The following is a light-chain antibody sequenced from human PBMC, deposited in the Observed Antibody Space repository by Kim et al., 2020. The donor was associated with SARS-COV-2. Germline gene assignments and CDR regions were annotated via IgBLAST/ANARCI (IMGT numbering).Light chain of an antibody. V-gene: IGLV2-14*01. Sequence: QSITVSGSGTSRDVGTYSNVSWYQQHRGKGPKLLIEEVTKRPSGASDRFSGSKSGNTASLTISGLQAEDEADYYGNSYTSSDTWVFGGGTQLTVL. J-gene: IGLJ3*02. CDR2: EVT. CDR3: NSYTSSDTWV. CDR1: SRDVGTYSN.